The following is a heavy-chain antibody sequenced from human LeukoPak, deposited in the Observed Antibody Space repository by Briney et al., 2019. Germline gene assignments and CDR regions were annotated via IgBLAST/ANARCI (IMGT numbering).Heavy chain of an antibody. J-gene: IGHJ4*02. Sequence: GVSVKVSCKASGYTFTSYGISWVRQAPGQGLEWMGWISAYNGNTNYAQKLQGRVTMTTDTSTSTAYMELRSLRSDDTAVYYCARRRIAAAGNYFDYWGQGTLVTVSS. D-gene: IGHD6-13*01. CDR3: ARRRIAAAGNYFDY. V-gene: IGHV1-18*01. CDR1: GYTFTSYG. CDR2: ISAYNGNT.